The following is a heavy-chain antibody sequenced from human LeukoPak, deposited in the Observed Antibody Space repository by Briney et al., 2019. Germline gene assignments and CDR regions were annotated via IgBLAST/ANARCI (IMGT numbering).Heavy chain of an antibody. V-gene: IGHV4-59*01. D-gene: IGHD2/OR15-2a*01. CDR1: GGSISSYY. CDR2: IYYSGST. Sequence: SETLCLTSTVSGGSISSYYWSWIRQPPGKGLEWIGYIYYSGSTNYNPSLKSRVTISVDTSKNQFSLKLSSVTAADTAVYYCARDSFPRLGMDVWGQGTTVTVSS. J-gene: IGHJ6*02. CDR3: ARDSFPRLGMDV.